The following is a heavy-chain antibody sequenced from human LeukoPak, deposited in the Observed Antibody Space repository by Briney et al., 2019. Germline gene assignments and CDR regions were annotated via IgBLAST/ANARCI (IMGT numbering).Heavy chain of an antibody. D-gene: IGHD3-9*01. J-gene: IGHJ4*02. V-gene: IGHV1-18*03. CDR3: ARVGDILTGYPYYFDY. CDR1: GDTFTSYA. Sequence: ASVKVSCKASGDTFTSYAISWVRQAPGQGLEWMGWISAYNGKTNYAQKLQGRVTMTTDTSTSTAYMELRSLRSDDMAVYYCARVGDILTGYPYYFDYWGQGTLVTVSS. CDR2: ISAYNGKT.